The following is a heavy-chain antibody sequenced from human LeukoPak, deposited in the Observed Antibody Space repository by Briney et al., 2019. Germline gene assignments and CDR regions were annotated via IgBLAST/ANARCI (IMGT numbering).Heavy chain of an antibody. D-gene: IGHD6-19*01. CDR1: GFSFSIHW. CDR3: AKLQWLELWYPGNYFDY. J-gene: IGHJ4*02. V-gene: IGHV3-7*01. Sequence: PGGSLRLSCAASGFSFSIHWMTWVRQAPGKGLERVAKINPDGSQKYYLDSVRGRFTISRDNAKNSVYLQMNSLGADDTAVYYCAKLQWLELWYPGNYFDYWGQGTLVTVSS. CDR2: INPDGSQK.